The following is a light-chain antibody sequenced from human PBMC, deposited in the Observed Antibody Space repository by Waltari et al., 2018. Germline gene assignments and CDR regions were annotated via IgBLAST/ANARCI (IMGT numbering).Light chain of an antibody. V-gene: IGKV4-1*01. CDR2: WAS. J-gene: IGKJ1*01. CDR1: QSVLYSSNNKNY. CDR3: QQYYSTLSWT. Sequence: DIVMTQSPDSLAVSLGERATLNCKSSQSVLYSSNNKNYLAWYQQKPGQSPKLLIYWASTRESGVPDRFSGSGSETDFTLTISSLQAEDVAVYYCQQYYSTLSWTFGQGTKVEIK.